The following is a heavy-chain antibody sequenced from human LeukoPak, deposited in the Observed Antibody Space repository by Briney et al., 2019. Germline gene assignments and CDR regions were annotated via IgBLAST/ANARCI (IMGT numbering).Heavy chain of an antibody. CDR2: INPNSGGT. D-gene: IGHD2-2*01. J-gene: IGHJ5*02. CDR3: ALLGYWSSTSCYGFDP. Sequence: ASVKVSCKASGYTFTGYYMHWVRQAPGQGLEWMGWINPNSGGTNYAQKFQGRVTMTRDTSISTAYMELSRLRSDDTAVYYCALLGYWSSTSCYGFDPWGQGTLVTVSS. V-gene: IGHV1-2*02. CDR1: GYTFTGYY.